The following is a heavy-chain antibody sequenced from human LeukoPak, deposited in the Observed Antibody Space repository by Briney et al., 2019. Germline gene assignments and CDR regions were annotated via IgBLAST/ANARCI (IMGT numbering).Heavy chain of an antibody. D-gene: IGHD3-10*01. Sequence: SSETLSLTCSVSGGSISSSSYYWGWIRQPPGKGLEWIGSIYYSGSTYYNPSLKSRLTISVDSSKNQFSLKLSSVTAADTAVYYCARQGSLLPYYYGFNWFDPWGQGTLVTVSS. CDR1: GGSISSSSYY. V-gene: IGHV4-39*01. CDR2: IYYSGST. J-gene: IGHJ5*02. CDR3: ARQGSLLPYYYGFNWFDP.